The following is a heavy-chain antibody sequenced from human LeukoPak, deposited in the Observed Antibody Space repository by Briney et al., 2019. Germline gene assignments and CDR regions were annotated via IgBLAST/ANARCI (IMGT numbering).Heavy chain of an antibody. CDR2: INPSGGST. Sequence: ASVKVSCKASGYTFTGYYMHWVRQAPGQGLEWMGWINPSGGSTSYAQKFQGRVTMTRDTSTSTVYMELSSLRSEDTAVYYCARDLDYYDSSGPTPDYWGQGTLVTVSS. J-gene: IGHJ4*02. CDR3: ARDLDYYDSSGPTPDY. D-gene: IGHD3-22*01. CDR1: GYTFTGYY. V-gene: IGHV1-46*01.